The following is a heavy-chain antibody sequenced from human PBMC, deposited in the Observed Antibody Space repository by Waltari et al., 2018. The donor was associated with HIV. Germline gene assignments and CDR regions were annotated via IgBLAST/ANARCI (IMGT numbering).Heavy chain of an antibody. CDR1: GYTFNGYY. J-gene: IGHJ5*02. D-gene: IGHD6-13*01. CDR2: INPNSGAT. V-gene: IGHV1-2*06. CDR3: ARESGYSSSWMYRWFDP. Sequence: QVQLVQSGAEVKKPVASVKVSCKASGYTFNGYYLNCLRQAPGQGLEWMGRINPNSGATKYAQNFQGRVTMTSDTSISTAYMELNRLTSDDTAVYYCARESGYSSSWMYRWFDPWGQGTLVTVSS.